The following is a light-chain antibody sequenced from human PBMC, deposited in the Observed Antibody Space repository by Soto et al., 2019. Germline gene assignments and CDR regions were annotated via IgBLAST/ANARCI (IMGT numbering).Light chain of an antibody. V-gene: IGKV3-20*01. CDR2: DAS. Sequence: IVLTQSPVTLSLSPGERATLSCRAGQSVSSSSLAWYQQKPGQAPRLLIYDASNRATGIPDRFSGSGSGTDFTLTISRLEPEDFAVYYCPQYGSSPPLTFGGGTKV. J-gene: IGKJ4*01. CDR1: QSVSSSS. CDR3: PQYGSSPPLT.